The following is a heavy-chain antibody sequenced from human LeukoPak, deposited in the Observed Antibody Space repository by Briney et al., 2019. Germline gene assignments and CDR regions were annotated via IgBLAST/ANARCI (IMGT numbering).Heavy chain of an antibody. V-gene: IGHV4-59*01. CDR3: ARLDYGGAFDI. J-gene: IGHJ3*02. CDR2: IYYSGST. CDR1: GGSISSYY. Sequence: PSETLSLTCTVSGGSISSYYWSWIRQPPGKGLEWIGYIYYSGSTNYNPSLKSRVTISVDTSKNQFSLKLSSVTAADTAVYCCARLDYGGAFDIWGQGTMVTVSS. D-gene: IGHD4-17*01.